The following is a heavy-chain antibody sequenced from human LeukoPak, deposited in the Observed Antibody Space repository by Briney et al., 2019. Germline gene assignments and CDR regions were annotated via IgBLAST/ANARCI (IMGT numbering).Heavy chain of an antibody. CDR3: AKARRGYYVNWFDP. D-gene: IGHD3-22*01. V-gene: IGHV3-23*01. J-gene: IGHJ5*02. Sequence: PGGSLRLSCAASGFTFSSYAMSWVRQAPGKGLEGVSAISGSGGSTYYADSVKGRFTISRDNSKNTLYLQMNSLRAEDTAVYYCAKARRGYYVNWFDPWGQGTLVTVSS. CDR1: GFTFSSYA. CDR2: ISGSGGST.